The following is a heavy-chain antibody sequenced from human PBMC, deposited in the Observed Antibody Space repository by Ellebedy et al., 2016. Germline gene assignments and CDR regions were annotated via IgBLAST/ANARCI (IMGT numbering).Heavy chain of an antibody. V-gene: IGHV3-21*01. CDR3: ARGRIFGVVILHGYFDL. CDR1: GFTFSSYS. Sequence: GESLKISCAASGFTFSSYSMNWVRQAPGKGLEWVSSISSSSSYIYYADSVKGRFTISRDNAKNSLYLQMNSLRAEDTAVYYCARGRIFGVVILHGYFDLWGRGTLVTVSS. D-gene: IGHD3-3*01. CDR2: ISSSSSYI. J-gene: IGHJ2*01.